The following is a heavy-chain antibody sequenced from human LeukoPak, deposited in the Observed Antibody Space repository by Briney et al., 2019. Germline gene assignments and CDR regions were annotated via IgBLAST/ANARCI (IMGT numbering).Heavy chain of an antibody. J-gene: IGHJ4*02. CDR3: AREVRGGYCSSTSCYTS. V-gene: IGHV3-21*01. Sequence: PGGSLRLSCEASGFTFDDYGMSWVRQAPGKGLEWVSSISSSSSYIYYADSVKGRFTISRDNAKNSLYLQMNSLRAEDTAVYYCAREVRGGYCSSTSCYTSWGQGTLVTVSS. CDR1: GFTFDDYG. D-gene: IGHD2-2*02. CDR2: ISSSSSYI.